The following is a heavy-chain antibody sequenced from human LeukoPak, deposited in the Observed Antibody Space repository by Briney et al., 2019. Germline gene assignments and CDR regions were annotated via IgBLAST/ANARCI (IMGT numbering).Heavy chain of an antibody. J-gene: IGHJ4*02. CDR2: IFYSGAT. Sequence: EPSETLSLTCTVSGDSISINYNWGWIRQPPGKGLEWIGCIFYSGATYYSPSLKSRVTISVDTSKNQFSLKLSSMTAADTAVYYCVRHRQWLLFPDYWGQGTPVTVSS. D-gene: IGHD6-19*01. V-gene: IGHV4-39*01. CDR3: VRHRQWLLFPDY. CDR1: GDSISINYN.